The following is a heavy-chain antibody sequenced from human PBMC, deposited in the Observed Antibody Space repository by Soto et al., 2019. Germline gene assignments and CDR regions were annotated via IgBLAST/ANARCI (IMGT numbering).Heavy chain of an antibody. CDR1: GYTFTGYA. Sequence: ASVKVSCKASGYTFTGYAMHWVRQAPGQRLEWMGWINAGNGNTKYSQKFQGRVTITRDTSASTAYMELSSLRSEDTAVYYCARDVALAAAFDYWGQGTLVTVSS. J-gene: IGHJ4*02. D-gene: IGHD6-19*01. CDR3: ARDVALAAAFDY. V-gene: IGHV1-3*01. CDR2: INAGNGNT.